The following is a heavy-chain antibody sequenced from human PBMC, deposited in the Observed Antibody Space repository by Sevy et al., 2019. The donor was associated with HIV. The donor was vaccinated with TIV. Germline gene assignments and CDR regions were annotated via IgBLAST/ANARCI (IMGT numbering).Heavy chain of an antibody. CDR2: ISGSGGST. J-gene: IGHJ6*02. CDR3: AKDRLISGYGMDV. CDR1: GFTFSSYA. Sequence: GGSLRLSCAASGFTFSSYAMSWVRQAPGKGLEWVSAISGSGGSTYYANSVKGRFTISRDNSKNTLYLQMNSLRAEDTAVYYCAKDRLISGYGMDVWGQGTTVTVSS. V-gene: IGHV3-23*01. D-gene: IGHD2-21*01.